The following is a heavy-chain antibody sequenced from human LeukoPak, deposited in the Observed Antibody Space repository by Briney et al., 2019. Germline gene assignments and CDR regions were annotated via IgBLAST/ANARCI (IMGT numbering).Heavy chain of an antibody. CDR1: GGSISTYY. D-gene: IGHD5-24*01. CDR3: ARLARDAYNYDVCDI. V-gene: IGHV4-59*08. CDR2: IYYGGNT. J-gene: IGHJ3*02. Sequence: SETLSLTCTVSGGSISTYYWSWIRQPPGKGLEWIGYIYYGGNTNYNPSLQSRVSISVDTSKNQFSLKLTSVTAADTAVYYCARLARDAYNYDVCDIWGQGTMVTVSS.